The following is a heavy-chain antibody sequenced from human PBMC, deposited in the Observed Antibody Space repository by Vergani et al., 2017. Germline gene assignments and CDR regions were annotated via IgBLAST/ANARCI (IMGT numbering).Heavy chain of an antibody. Sequence: QVQLVESGGGVVQPGRSLRLSCAASGFTFSSYGMHWVRQAPGKGLEWVAVIWYDGSNKYYADSVKGRFTISRDNSKNTLYLQMNSLRAEDTDVYYCARAVPDYYYGMDVWGQGTTVTVSS. CDR2: IWYDGSNK. CDR3: ARAVPDYYYGMDV. J-gene: IGHJ6*02. CDR1: GFTFSSYG. V-gene: IGHV3-33*01. D-gene: IGHD4-17*01.